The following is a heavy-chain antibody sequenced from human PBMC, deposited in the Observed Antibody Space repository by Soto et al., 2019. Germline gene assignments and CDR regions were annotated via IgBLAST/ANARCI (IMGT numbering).Heavy chain of an antibody. CDR1: GSSITSHY. CDR2: IYNKGNT. V-gene: IGHV4-59*11. Sequence: SETLSLTCTVSGSSITSHYWSWIRQPSGKGLEWIGYIYNKGNTNYNPSLKSRVTISVDTSKNQFSLNLTSVTAADTAVYYCAKVGTGRVWLRWLDPWGQGSLVTVSS. CDR3: AKVGTGRVWLRWLDP. J-gene: IGHJ5*02. D-gene: IGHD5-18*01.